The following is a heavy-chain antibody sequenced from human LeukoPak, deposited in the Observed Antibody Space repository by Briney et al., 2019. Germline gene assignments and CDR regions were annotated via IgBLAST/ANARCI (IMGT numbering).Heavy chain of an antibody. CDR2: ISGSGGST. D-gene: IGHD1-26*01. CDR1: GFTFSSYA. J-gene: IGHJ4*02. CDR3: ASGGIYYGAAFDF. Sequence: GGSLRLSCAASGFTFSSYAMSWVRQAPGKGLEWVSAISGSGGSTYYADSVKGRFTISRDNSKNTLYLQMNSLRAEDTAVYYCASGGIYYGAAFDFWGQGTLVTVSS. V-gene: IGHV3-23*01.